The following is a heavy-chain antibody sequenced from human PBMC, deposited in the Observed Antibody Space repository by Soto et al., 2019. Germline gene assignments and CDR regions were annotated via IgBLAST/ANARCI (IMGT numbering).Heavy chain of an antibody. J-gene: IGHJ6*02. V-gene: IGHV4-31*03. CDR2: IYYSGST. CDR3: ARDADCSGGSCPHYYYYGMDV. CDR1: GGSISSGGYY. D-gene: IGHD2-15*01. Sequence: QVQLQESGPGLVKPSQTLSLTCTVSGGSISSGGYYWSWIRQHPGKGLEWIGYIYYSGSTYYNPSLTSRVTRSVDTSKNHFSLELSSVTAADTAVYYCARDADCSGGSCPHYYYYGMDVWGQGTTVTVSS.